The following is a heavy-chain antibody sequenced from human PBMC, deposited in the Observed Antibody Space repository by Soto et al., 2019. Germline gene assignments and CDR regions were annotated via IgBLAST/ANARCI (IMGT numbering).Heavy chain of an antibody. Sequence: GGSLRLSCAASGFTFSSYAMSWVRQAPGKGLEWVSAISGSGGSTYYADSVKGRFTISRDNSKNTLYLQMDSLRAEDTAVYYCAKDGLVVVVPTGDYWGQGTLVTVSS. V-gene: IGHV3-23*01. CDR2: ISGSGGST. D-gene: IGHD3-22*01. CDR3: AKDGLVVVVPTGDY. J-gene: IGHJ4*02. CDR1: GFTFSSYA.